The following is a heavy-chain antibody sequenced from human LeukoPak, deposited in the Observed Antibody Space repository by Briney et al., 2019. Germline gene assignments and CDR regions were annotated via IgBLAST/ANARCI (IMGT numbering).Heavy chain of an antibody. CDR1: GYTLTELS. V-gene: IGHV1-24*01. Sequence: ASVKVSCKVSGYTLTELSMHWVRQAPGKGLGWVGGFDPEDGETIYAQKFQGRVTMTEDTSTDTAYMELSSLRSEDTAVYYCALDHYYYGMDVWGQGTTVTVSS. J-gene: IGHJ6*02. CDR3: ALDHYYYGMDV. CDR2: FDPEDGET. D-gene: IGHD1-1*01.